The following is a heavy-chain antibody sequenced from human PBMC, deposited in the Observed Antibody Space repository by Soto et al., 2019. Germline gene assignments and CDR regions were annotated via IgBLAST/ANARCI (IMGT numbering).Heavy chain of an antibody. CDR3: AKNFDSSGYQEAYYYGMDV. V-gene: IGHV1-3*01. J-gene: IGHJ6*02. CDR1: GYTFTSYA. CDR2: INAGNGNT. D-gene: IGHD3-22*01. Sequence: ASVKVSCKASGYTFTSYAMHWVRQAPGQRLEWMGWINAGNGNTKYSQKFQGRVTITRDTSASTAYMELSSLRSEDTAVYYCAKNFDSSGYQEAYYYGMDVWGQGTTVTVSS.